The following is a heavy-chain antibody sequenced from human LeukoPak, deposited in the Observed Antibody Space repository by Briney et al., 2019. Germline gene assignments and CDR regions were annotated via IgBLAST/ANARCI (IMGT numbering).Heavy chain of an antibody. V-gene: IGHV4-34*01. Sequence: SETLSLTCAVYGGSLNGHYWSWIRQPPGKGLEWIGEGSESGGTKFNPSLKSRVTISADTSKNQFSLKLNSVIAADTAVYYCAKNGQSGFSFDPWGQGTLVTVSS. CDR1: GGSLNGHY. CDR3: AKNGQSGFSFDP. D-gene: IGHD3-3*01. J-gene: IGHJ5*02. CDR2: GSESGGT.